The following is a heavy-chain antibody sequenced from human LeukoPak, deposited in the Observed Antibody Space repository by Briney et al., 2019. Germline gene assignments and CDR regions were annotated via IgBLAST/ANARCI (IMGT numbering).Heavy chain of an antibody. D-gene: IGHD3/OR15-3a*01. Sequence: ASVKVSCKSSGYTFTGYYMHWVRQAPGQGLEWMGWINPNSGGTNYAQKFQGRVTMTRDTSISTAYMELSRLRSDDKAVYYCARGLTYYYYGMDVWGQGTTVTVSS. V-gene: IGHV1-2*02. CDR3: ARGLTYYYYGMDV. CDR1: GYTFTGYY. J-gene: IGHJ6*02. CDR2: INPNSGGT.